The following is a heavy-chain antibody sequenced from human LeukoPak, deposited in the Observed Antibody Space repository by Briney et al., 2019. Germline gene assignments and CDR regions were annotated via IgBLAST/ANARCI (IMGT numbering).Heavy chain of an antibody. V-gene: IGHV3-30-3*01. Sequence: PGGSLRLSCAASGFTFSSYAMHWVRQAPGKGLEWVAVISNDGSNKYYADSVKGRFTISRDNSKNTLYLQMNSLRAEDTAVYYCARDRFDALDYWGQGTLVTVSS. CDR2: ISNDGSNK. D-gene: IGHD3-10*01. J-gene: IGHJ4*02. CDR3: ARDRFDALDY. CDR1: GFTFSSYA.